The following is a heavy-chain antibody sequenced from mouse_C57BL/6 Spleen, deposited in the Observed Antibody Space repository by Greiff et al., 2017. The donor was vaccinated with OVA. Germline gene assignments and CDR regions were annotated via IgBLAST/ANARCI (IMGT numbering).Heavy chain of an antibody. CDR1: GYTFTSYG. Sequence: QVQLQQSGAELARPGASVKLSCKASGYTFTSYGISWVKQRTGQGLEWIGEIYPRSGNTYYNEKFKGKATLTADKSSSTAYMELRSLTSEDSAVYFCARWELRLPFAYWGQGTLVTVSA. CDR3: ARWELRLPFAY. V-gene: IGHV1-81*01. J-gene: IGHJ3*01. D-gene: IGHD3-2*02. CDR2: IYPRSGNT.